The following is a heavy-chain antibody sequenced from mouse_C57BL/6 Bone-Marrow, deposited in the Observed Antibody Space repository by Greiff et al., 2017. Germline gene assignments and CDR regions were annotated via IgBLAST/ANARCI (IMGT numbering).Heavy chain of an antibody. Sequence: VQLKQPGAELVKPGASVKLSCTASGFNINDYYMHWVKQRTEQGLEWIGRIDPEDGETKYAPKFQGKATITADTPSNTAYLQLSSLTSEDTAVYYCARDYGGDYWGQGTALTVSS. J-gene: IGHJ2*01. D-gene: IGHD1-1*01. CDR1: GFNINDYY. V-gene: IGHV14-2*01. CDR3: ARDYGGDY. CDR2: IDPEDGET.